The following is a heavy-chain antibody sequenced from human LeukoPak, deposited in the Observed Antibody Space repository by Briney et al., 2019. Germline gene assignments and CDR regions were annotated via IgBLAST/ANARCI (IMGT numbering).Heavy chain of an antibody. CDR2: INHSGST. V-gene: IGHV4-34*01. Sequence: SETLSLTCAVYGGSFSGYYWSWIRQPPGKGLEGIGEINHSGSTNYNPSLKSRVTISVDTSKNQFSLKLSSVTAADTAVYSCARGLWFGDTPPGYWGQGTLVTVSS. CDR1: GGSFSGYY. CDR3: ARGLWFGDTPPGY. D-gene: IGHD3-10*01. J-gene: IGHJ4*02.